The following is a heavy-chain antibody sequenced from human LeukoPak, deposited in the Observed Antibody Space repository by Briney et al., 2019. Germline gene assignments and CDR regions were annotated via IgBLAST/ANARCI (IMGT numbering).Heavy chain of an antibody. Sequence: ASVKVSCKASGYTFTSYAMHWVRQAPGQRLEWMGWINAGNGNTKYLQKFQGRVTITRDTSASTAYMELSSLRSEDTAVYYCARGSSGWYGRYYFDYWGQGTLVTVSS. CDR2: INAGNGNT. D-gene: IGHD6-19*01. CDR1: GYTFTSYA. CDR3: ARGSSGWYGRYYFDY. V-gene: IGHV1-3*01. J-gene: IGHJ4*02.